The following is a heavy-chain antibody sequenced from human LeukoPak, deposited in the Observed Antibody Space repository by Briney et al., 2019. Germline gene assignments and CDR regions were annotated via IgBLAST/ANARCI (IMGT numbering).Heavy chain of an antibody. J-gene: IGHJ5*02. Sequence: PSETLSLTXTVSGGSINGYYWSWIRQPAGKGLEWIGRIYNSESINYNPSLKSRVTMSIDTSKSQFSLKLNSVTAADTAVYYCARDRSSSYTRDWFDPWGQRALVTVSS. CDR3: ARDRSSSYTRDWFDP. CDR2: IYNSESI. CDR1: GGSINGYY. V-gene: IGHV4-4*07. D-gene: IGHD6-13*01.